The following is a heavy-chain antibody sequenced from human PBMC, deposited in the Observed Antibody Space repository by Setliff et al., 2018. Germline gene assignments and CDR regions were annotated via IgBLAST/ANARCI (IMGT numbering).Heavy chain of an antibody. D-gene: IGHD7-27*01. Sequence: LSLTCTVSGGSISSHYWSWIRQPPGKGLEWIGSIYYSGSANYNPSLKSRVTISVDTSKNQFSLKLSSVTAADTAVYYCAREALLGIGVSRRPDYWGQGTLVTVSS. CDR2: IYYSGSA. CDR1: GGSISSHY. V-gene: IGHV4-59*11. CDR3: AREALLGIGVSRRPDY. J-gene: IGHJ4*02.